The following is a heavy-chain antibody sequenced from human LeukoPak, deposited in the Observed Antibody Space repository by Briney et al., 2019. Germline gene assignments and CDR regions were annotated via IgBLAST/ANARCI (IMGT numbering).Heavy chain of an antibody. J-gene: IGHJ4*02. CDR1: GLAFSAYK. Sequence: GGSLRLSCAASGLAFSAYKMHWVRQAPRKGLVWVSRISTDGYTTDYADFVQGRFTASRDNTKNTWSLEMNSLRAEDTAVYYCARGGTAMVSPIDDYWGQGTLVTVSS. CDR2: ISTDGYTT. D-gene: IGHD5-18*01. V-gene: IGHV3-74*01. CDR3: ARGGTAMVSPIDDY.